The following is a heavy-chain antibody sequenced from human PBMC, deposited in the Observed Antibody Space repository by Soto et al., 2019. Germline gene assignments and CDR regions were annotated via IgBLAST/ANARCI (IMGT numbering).Heavy chain of an antibody. CDR3: ARGAYYDFWSGYTPALNYYYYYGMDV. D-gene: IGHD3-3*01. CDR2: IYYSGST. Sequence: SETLSLTCTVSGGSISSYYWSWIRQPPGKGLEWIGYIYYSGSTNYNPSLKSRVTISVDTSKNQFSLKLSSVTAADTAVYYCARGAYYDFWSGYTPALNYYYYYGMDVWGQGTTVTVSS. CDR1: GGSISSYY. V-gene: IGHV4-59*01. J-gene: IGHJ6*02.